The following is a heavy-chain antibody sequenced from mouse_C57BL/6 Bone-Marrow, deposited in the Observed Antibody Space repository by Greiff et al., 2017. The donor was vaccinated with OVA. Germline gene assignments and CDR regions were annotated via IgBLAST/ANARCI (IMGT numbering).Heavy chain of an antibody. V-gene: IGHV1-69*01. CDR3: ARDGSSPPFAY. J-gene: IGHJ3*01. D-gene: IGHD1-1*01. Sequence: QVQLQQPGAELLMPGASVKLSCKASGYTFTSYWMHWVKQRPGQGLEWIGEIDPSDSYTNYNQKFKGKSTLTVDKSSSTAYMQLSSLTSEDSAVYYCARDGSSPPFAYWGQGTLVTVSA. CDR2: IDPSDSYT. CDR1: GYTFTSYW.